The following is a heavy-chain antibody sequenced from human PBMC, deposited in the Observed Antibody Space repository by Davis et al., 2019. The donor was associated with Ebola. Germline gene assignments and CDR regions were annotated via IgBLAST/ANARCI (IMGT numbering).Heavy chain of an antibody. V-gene: IGHV3-23*01. CDR3: ARDQGLYYYDSSGYDN. D-gene: IGHD3-22*01. Sequence: PGGSLRLSCAASGFTFSSYAMSWVRQAPGKGLEWVSAISGSGGSTYYADSVKGRFTISRDNAKNSLYLQMNSLRDEDTAVYYCARDQGLYYYDSSGYDNWGQGTLVTVSS. J-gene: IGHJ4*02. CDR2: ISGSGGST. CDR1: GFTFSSYA.